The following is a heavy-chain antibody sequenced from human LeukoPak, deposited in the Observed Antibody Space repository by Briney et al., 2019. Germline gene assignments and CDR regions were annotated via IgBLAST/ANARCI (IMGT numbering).Heavy chain of an antibody. CDR2: IRYDGSNK. D-gene: IGHD3-22*01. CDR1: GFTFSSYG. V-gene: IGHV3-30*02. Sequence: GGSLRLSCAASGFTFSSYGMHWVRQAPGEGLEWVAFIRYDGSNKYYADSVKGRFTISRDNSKNTLYLQMNSLRVEDTAVYYCAREGYYYDSSGYYGKDAFDIWGQGTMVTVSS. J-gene: IGHJ3*02. CDR3: AREGYYYDSSGYYGKDAFDI.